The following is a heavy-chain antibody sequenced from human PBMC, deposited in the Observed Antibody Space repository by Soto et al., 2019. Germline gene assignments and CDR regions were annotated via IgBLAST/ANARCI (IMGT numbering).Heavy chain of an antibody. V-gene: IGHV4-4*07. Sequence: QVQLQESGPGLVKPSETLSLTCNVSGDSMTKYYWSWIRQPAGKGLEWIGRIYTSGSTNYNPSLKSRVTMSIDTSKNQFSLNLKSVTAADTAVYYCARTVGAAYYFDFWGQGALVTVSS. CDR1: GDSMTKYY. CDR2: IYTSGST. J-gene: IGHJ4*02. D-gene: IGHD6-25*01. CDR3: ARTVGAAYYFDF.